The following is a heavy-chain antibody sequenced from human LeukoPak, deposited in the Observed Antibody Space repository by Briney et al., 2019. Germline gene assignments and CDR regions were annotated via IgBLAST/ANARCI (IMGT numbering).Heavy chain of an antibody. CDR1: GFTFSSYW. CDR2: IKEDGSQE. D-gene: IGHD3-10*01. CDR3: AKGGAPFAESAY. J-gene: IGHJ4*02. Sequence: GGSLRLSCAASGFTFSSYWMSWVRQAPGKGLEWVANIKEDGSQEYYVDSVRGRFTISGDNARNSVYLQMNSLRAEDTAVYYCAKGGAPFAESAYWGQGTLVTVSS. V-gene: IGHV3-7*01.